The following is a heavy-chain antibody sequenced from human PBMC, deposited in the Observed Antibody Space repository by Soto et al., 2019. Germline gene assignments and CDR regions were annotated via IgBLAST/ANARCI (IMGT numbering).Heavy chain of an antibody. J-gene: IGHJ5*02. Sequence: ASVKVSCKVSGYTLSGVAIHWVRQTPGQGLEWIGGFDPENDDTSYAQNFQGRVTLTEDTSTDTAYLELSGLRSEDTAIYYCTIAAYCSGATCYSGYNWFHPWGQGSLVTVSS. CDR3: TIAAYCSGATCYSGYNWFHP. CDR1: GYTLSGVA. D-gene: IGHD2-2*01. CDR2: FDPENDDT. V-gene: IGHV1-24*01.